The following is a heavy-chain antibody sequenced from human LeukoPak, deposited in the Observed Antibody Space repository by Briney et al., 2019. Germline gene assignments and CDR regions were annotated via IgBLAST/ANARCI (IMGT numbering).Heavy chain of an antibody. J-gene: IGHJ6*03. CDR3: ARGPQRDYYYYYMDV. V-gene: IGHV1-8*01. Sequence: ASVTVSCKASGYTFTSYDINWVRQATGQGLEWMGWMNPNSGNTGYAQKFQGRVTMTRNTSISTAYMELSSLRSEDTAVYYCARGPQRDYYYYYMDVWGKGTTVTVSS. CDR1: GYTFTSYD. CDR2: MNPNSGNT.